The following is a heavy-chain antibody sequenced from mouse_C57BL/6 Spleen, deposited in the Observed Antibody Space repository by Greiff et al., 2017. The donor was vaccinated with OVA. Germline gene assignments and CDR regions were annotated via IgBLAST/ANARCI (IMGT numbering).Heavy chain of an antibody. CDR1: GYTFTDYY. CDR2: IFPGSGST. D-gene: IGHD1-1*01. Sequence: QVQLQQSGPELVKPGASVKISCKASGYTFTDYYINWVKQRPGQGLEWIGWIFPGSGSTYYNEKFKGKATLTVDKSSSTAYMLLSSLTSEDSAVYFCASPDYYGSSYAMDYWGQGTSVTVSS. V-gene: IGHV1-75*01. J-gene: IGHJ4*01. CDR3: ASPDYYGSSYAMDY.